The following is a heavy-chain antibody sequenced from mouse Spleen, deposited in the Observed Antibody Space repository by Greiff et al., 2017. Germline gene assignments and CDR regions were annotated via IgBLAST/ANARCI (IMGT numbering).Heavy chain of an antibody. CDR2: IYPGNSDT. J-gene: IGHJ2*01. CDR3: TRTTMITTDYFDY. Sequence: EVQLQQSGTVLARPGASVKMSCKTSGYTFTSYWMHWVKQRPGQGLEWIGAIYPGNSDTSYNQKFKGKAKLTAVTSASTAYMELSSLTNEDSAVYYCTRTTMITTDYFDYWGQGTTPTVSS. D-gene: IGHD2-4*01. CDR1: GYTFTSYW. V-gene: IGHV1-5*01.